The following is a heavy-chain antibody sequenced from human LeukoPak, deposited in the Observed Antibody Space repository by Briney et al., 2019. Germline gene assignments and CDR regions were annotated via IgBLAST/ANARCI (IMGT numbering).Heavy chain of an antibody. CDR2: IHKAGTES. Sequence: GGSLGLSCAASGFTFTDYWMTWVRQVPGKGLEWVANIHKAGTESYYVDSVKGRFAISRDNAKNSLYLQLSSLRGDDTAVYYCARVGTWELQRVFDYWGQGTLVTVSS. CDR1: GFTFTDYW. CDR3: ARVGTWELQRVFDY. D-gene: IGHD1-26*01. J-gene: IGHJ4*02. V-gene: IGHV3-7*01.